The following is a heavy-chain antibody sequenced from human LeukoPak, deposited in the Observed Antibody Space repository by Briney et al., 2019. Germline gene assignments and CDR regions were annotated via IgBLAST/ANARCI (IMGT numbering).Heavy chain of an antibody. D-gene: IGHD3-22*01. CDR2: IRSKAYGGTT. CDR3: TLTYYYDSSGYWDDAFDI. V-gene: IGHV3-49*04. CDR1: GFAFGDYA. J-gene: IGHJ3*02. Sequence: GGSLRLSCTASGFAFGDYAMSWVRQAPGKGLEWVGFIRSKAYGGTTEYAASVKGRFTISRDDSKSIAYLQMNSLKTEDTAVYYCTLTYYYDSSGYWDDAFDIWGQGTMATVSS.